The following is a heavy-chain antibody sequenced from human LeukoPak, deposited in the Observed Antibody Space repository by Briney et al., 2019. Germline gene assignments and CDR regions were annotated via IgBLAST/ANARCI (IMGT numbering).Heavy chain of an antibody. V-gene: IGHV4-39*01. J-gene: IGHJ3*02. CDR1: GGSISSSSYY. Sequence: SETLSLTCTVSGGSISSSSYYWGWIRQPPGKGLEWIGSIYYSGSTYYNPSLKSRVTISVDTSKNQFSLKLSSVTAADTAVYYCARSTITDAFDIWGQGTMVTVS. CDR3: ARSTITDAFDI. D-gene: IGHD1-14*01. CDR2: IYYSGST.